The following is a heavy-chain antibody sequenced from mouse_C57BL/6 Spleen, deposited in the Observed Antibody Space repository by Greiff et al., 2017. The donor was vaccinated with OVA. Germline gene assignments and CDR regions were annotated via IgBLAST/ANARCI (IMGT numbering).Heavy chain of an antibody. CDR1: GYTFTSYW. V-gene: IGHV1-55*01. CDR2: IYPGSGST. D-gene: IGHD2-2*01. CDR3: ARSGLRRDAMDY. J-gene: IGHJ4*01. Sequence: QVQLQQPGAELVKPGASVKMSCKASGYTFTSYWITWVKQRPGQGLEWIGDIYPGSGSTNYNEKFKSKATLTVDTSSSTAYMQLSSLTSEDSAVSYCARSGLRRDAMDYWGQGTSVTVSS.